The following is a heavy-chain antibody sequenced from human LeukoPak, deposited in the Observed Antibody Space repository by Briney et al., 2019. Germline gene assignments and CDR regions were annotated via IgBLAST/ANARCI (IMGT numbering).Heavy chain of an antibody. V-gene: IGHV1-69*04. J-gene: IGHJ6*02. CDR1: GGTFSSYA. CDR3: ARGTIVVVPNYYYYGMDV. CDR2: IIPILGIA. Sequence: ASVTVSCKASGGTFSSYAISWVRQAPGQGLEWMGRIIPILGIANYAQKFQGRVTITADKSTSTAYMELSSLRSEDTAVYYCARGTIVVVPNYYYYGMDVWGQGTTVTVSS. D-gene: IGHD2-2*01.